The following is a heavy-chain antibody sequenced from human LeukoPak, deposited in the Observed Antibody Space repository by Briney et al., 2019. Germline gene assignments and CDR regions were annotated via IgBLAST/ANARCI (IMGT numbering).Heavy chain of an antibody. Sequence: PGGSLRLSCAASGFNFSTYAMHWVRQAPGNGLEWLAVTSNDGTKTFYRDSVKGRFTISRDNPKNTLFLQMNSLRAEDTAVYYCARVARFMITFGGGDYWGQGTLVTVSS. CDR2: TSNDGTKT. CDR3: ARVARFMITFGGGDY. D-gene: IGHD3-16*01. CDR1: GFNFSTYA. J-gene: IGHJ4*02. V-gene: IGHV3-30*04.